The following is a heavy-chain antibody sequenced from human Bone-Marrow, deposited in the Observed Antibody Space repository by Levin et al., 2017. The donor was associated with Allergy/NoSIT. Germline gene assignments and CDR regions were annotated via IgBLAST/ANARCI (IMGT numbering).Heavy chain of an antibody. CDR3: ARDRERSAGCWGY. V-gene: IGHV1-3*01. CDR2: INAGNGNT. Sequence: ASVKVSCEASGYTFNRHAIHWVRQAPGQSLEWMGWINAGNGNTEYLEKFQGRLTITRDASATTVYMELSSLTSEDTAVYYCARDRERSAGCWGYWGQGTLVTVSS. D-gene: IGHD5-24*01. J-gene: IGHJ4*02. CDR1: GYTFNRHA.